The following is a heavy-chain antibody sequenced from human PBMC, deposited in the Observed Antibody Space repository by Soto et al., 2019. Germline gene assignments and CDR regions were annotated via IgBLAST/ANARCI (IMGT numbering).Heavy chain of an antibody. V-gene: IGHV3-23*01. CDR1: GFTFSSYA. J-gene: IGHJ6*03. Sequence: GGSLRLSCAASGFTFSSYAMNWVRQAPGKGLEWVSTISAGGSSTDSADSVKGRFTISRDNSKNTLYLQMNSLRVDDTAVYYCAKDGGRPAPYYYMDVWGKGTTVTVSS. CDR2: ISAGGSST. D-gene: IGHD3-16*01. CDR3: AKDGGRPAPYYYMDV.